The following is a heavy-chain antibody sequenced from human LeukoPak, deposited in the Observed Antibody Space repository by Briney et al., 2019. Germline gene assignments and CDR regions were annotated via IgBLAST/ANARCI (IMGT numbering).Heavy chain of an antibody. CDR2: MNPNSGNT. J-gene: IGHJ5*02. CDR3: ARLGCSSTSCSYNNWFDP. V-gene: IGHV1-8*01. Sequence: ASVKVSCKASGYTFTSYDINWVRQATGQGLEWMGWMNPNSGNTGYAQKFQGRVTMTRNTSISTAYKELSSLRSEDTAVYYCARLGCSSTSCSYNNWFDPWGQGTLVTVSS. CDR1: GYTFTSYD. D-gene: IGHD2-2*01.